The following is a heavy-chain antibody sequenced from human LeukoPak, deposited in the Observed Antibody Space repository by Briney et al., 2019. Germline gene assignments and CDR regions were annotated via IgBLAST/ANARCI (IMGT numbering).Heavy chain of an antibody. J-gene: IGHJ6*03. CDR3: AKTGYSSSSGPFDYYYYYMDV. Sequence: PGGSLRVSCAASGFTFSSYGMHWVRQAPGKGLEWVAVIWYDGSNKYYADSVKGRFTISRDNSKNTLYLQMNSLRAEDTAVYYCAKTGYSSSSGPFDYYYYYMDVWGKGTTVTVSS. D-gene: IGHD6-6*01. V-gene: IGHV3-33*06. CDR1: GFTFSSYG. CDR2: IWYDGSNK.